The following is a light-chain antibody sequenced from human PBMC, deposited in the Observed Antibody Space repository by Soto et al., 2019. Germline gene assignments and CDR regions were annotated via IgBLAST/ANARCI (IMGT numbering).Light chain of an antibody. J-gene: IGKJ4*01. CDR2: GAS. CDR3: LQHSIYPLT. V-gene: IGKV3-20*01. Sequence: EIVLSRCPETPCLSPGERASLSCRASQSLTSSYLAWYQQKPGQAPRLLIYGASSRATGIPSRFSGSGSGTEFTLTISSLQPEDFATYYCLQHSIYPLTFGGGTKVDIK. CDR1: QSLTSSY.